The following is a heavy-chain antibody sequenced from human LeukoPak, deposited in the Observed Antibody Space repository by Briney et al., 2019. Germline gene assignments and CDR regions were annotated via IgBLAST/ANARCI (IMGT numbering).Heavy chain of an antibody. J-gene: IGHJ4*02. D-gene: IGHD6-19*01. Sequence: SESLSLTCTVSGGSISSYYRSWIRQPPGKGLEWIGYIYYTGSTNYNPSPKSRVIISADTSKNHFSLKLSSVTAADTAVYYCARGLGGQGDSSDWSLDYWGQGTLVTVSS. CDR3: ARGLGGQGDSSDWSLDY. CDR1: GGSISSYY. V-gene: IGHV4-59*08. CDR2: IYYTGST.